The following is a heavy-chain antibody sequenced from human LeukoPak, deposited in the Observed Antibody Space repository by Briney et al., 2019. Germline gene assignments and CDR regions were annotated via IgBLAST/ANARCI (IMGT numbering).Heavy chain of an antibody. V-gene: IGHV3-48*02. CDR3: ARDPAYSSGCHHDY. CDR2: ISSSSSTI. Sequence: GGSLRLSCAASGFTFSSYSMNWVRQAPGKGLEWVSYISSSSSTIYYADSVKGRFTISRDNAKNSLYLQMNSLRDEDTAVYYCARDPAYSSGCHHDYWGQGTLVTVSS. J-gene: IGHJ4*02. CDR1: GFTFSSYS. D-gene: IGHD6-19*01.